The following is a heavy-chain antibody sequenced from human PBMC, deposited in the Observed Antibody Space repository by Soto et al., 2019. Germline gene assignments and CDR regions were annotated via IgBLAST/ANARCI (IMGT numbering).Heavy chain of an antibody. J-gene: IGHJ3*02. CDR1: GYSFTSYW. Sequence: GESLKISCKGSGYSFTSYWIGWVRQMPGKGLEWMGIIYPGDSDPRYSPSFQGQVTISADKSISTAYLQWSSLKASDTAMYYCARRPLEYSSSSGAFDIWGQGTMVTVSS. CDR3: ARRPLEYSSSSGAFDI. CDR2: IYPGDSDP. V-gene: IGHV5-51*01. D-gene: IGHD6-6*01.